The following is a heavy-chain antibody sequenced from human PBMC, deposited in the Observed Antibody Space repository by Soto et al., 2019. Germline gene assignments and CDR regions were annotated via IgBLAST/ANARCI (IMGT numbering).Heavy chain of an antibody. D-gene: IGHD3-22*01. V-gene: IGHV3-30*18. Sequence: QVQLVESGGGVVQPGRSLRLSCAASGFTFSSYGMHWVRQAPGKGLEWVAVISYDGSNKYYADSVKGRFTISRDNSKNTLYLQMNSLRAEATAVYYCAKDRGGYYPIDYWGQGTLVTVSS. CDR3: AKDRGGYYPIDY. CDR1: GFTFSSYG. CDR2: ISYDGSNK. J-gene: IGHJ4*02.